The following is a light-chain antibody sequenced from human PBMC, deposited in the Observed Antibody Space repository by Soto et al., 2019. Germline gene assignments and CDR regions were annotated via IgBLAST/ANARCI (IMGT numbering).Light chain of an antibody. Sequence: EIVLTQSPFTLSFSPVERSTLSCMASQSLSGRYLAWYQQKLGQAPRLLIYDVSSRASGIPDRFSGSGSGTDFTLSISRLEPEDFAVYYCQQYGSSPTFGQGTKVDIK. V-gene: IGKV3-20*01. CDR3: QQYGSSPT. J-gene: IGKJ1*01. CDR1: QSLSGRY. CDR2: DVS.